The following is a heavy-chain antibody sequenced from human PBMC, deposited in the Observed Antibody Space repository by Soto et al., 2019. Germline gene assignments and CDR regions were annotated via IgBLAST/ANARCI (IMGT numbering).Heavy chain of an antibody. CDR1: GGSISSGGYY. J-gene: IGHJ5*02. Sequence: QVQLQESGPGLVKPSQTLSLTCTVSGGSISSGGYYWSWIRQHPGKGLEWIGYIYYSGSTYYNPSLKSRVTISVDTSKNQFSLKLSSVTAADTAVYYCARELDYDSSGYYSLPPDTLERPLNWFDPWGQGTLVTVSS. CDR2: IYYSGST. CDR3: ARELDYDSSGYYSLPPDTLERPLNWFDP. V-gene: IGHV4-31*03. D-gene: IGHD3-22*01.